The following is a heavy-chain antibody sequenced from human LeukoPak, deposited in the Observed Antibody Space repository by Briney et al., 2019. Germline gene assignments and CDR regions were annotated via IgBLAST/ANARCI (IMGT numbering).Heavy chain of an antibody. V-gene: IGHV3-33*01. CDR2: IWYDGSNK. Sequence: GGSLGLSCAASGFTFSSYGMHWVRQAPGKGLEWVAVIWYDGSNKYYADSVKGRFTISRDNSKNTLYLQMNSLGAEDTAVYYCARGGVVRFDYWGQGTLVTVSS. CDR3: ARGGVVRFDY. J-gene: IGHJ4*02. D-gene: IGHD2-8*01. CDR1: GFTFSSYG.